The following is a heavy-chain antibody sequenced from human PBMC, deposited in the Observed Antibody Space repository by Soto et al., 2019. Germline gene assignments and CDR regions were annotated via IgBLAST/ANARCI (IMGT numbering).Heavy chain of an antibody. Sequence: LRLSCAASGFTFSDYYMSWIRQAPGKGLEWVSYISSSSSYTNYADSVKGRFTISRDNAKNSLYLQMNSLRAEDTAVYYCARDKPGITIFGQSPWGQGTLVTVSS. CDR3: ARDKPGITIFGQSP. V-gene: IGHV3-11*06. CDR1: GFTFSDYY. J-gene: IGHJ5*02. D-gene: IGHD3-3*01. CDR2: ISSSSSYT.